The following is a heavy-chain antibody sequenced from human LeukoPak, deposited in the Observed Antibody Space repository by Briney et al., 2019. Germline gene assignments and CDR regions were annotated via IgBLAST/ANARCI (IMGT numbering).Heavy chain of an antibody. V-gene: IGHV1-69*06. Sequence: ASVKVSCKASGGTFSSYAISWVRQAPGQGLEWMGGIIPIFGTANYAQKFQGRVTITADKSTSTAYMELSSLRSEDTAVYYCARDGIAAAGPYHYDYWGQGTLVTVSS. D-gene: IGHD6-13*01. CDR2: IIPIFGTA. J-gene: IGHJ4*02. CDR3: ARDGIAAAGPYHYDY. CDR1: GGTFSSYA.